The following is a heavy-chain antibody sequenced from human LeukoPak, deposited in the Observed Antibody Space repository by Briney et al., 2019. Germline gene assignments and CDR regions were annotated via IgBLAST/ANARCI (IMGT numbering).Heavy chain of an antibody. J-gene: IGHJ6*03. CDR1: GGTFSSYA. CDR2: IVPIFGTA. V-gene: IGHV1-69*06. D-gene: IGHD2-21*02. Sequence: GASVKVSCKASGGTFSSYAISWVRQAPGQGLEWMGGIVPIFGTANYAQKFQGRVTITADKSTSTAYMELSSLRSEDTAVYYCARALAYCGGDCYPYYYYYYMDVWGKGTTVTVSS. CDR3: ARALAYCGGDCYPYYYYYYMDV.